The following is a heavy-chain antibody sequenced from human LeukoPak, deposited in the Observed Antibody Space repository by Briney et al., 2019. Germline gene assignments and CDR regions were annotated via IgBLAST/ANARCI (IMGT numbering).Heavy chain of an antibody. CDR1: RYTFTSYF. CDR3: ARAICTSTGCHNDH. V-gene: IGHV1-46*01. D-gene: IGHD2-2*01. CDR2: INPSAGST. J-gene: IGHJ5*02. Sequence: GASVKVSCKASRYTFTSYFIHWVRQAPGQGLEWMGIINPSAGSTSYAQKLQGRVTMTRDTSTSTVYMELSSLRSEDTAIYYCARAICTSTGCHNDHWGQGTLVTVST.